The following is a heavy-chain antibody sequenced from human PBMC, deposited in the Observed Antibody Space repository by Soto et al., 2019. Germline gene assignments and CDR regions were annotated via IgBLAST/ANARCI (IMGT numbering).Heavy chain of an antibody. CDR2: IYHSRST. CDR3: ARKDSGDGGFFDS. CDR1: GFSISSSSW. D-gene: IGHD4-17*01. V-gene: IGHV4-4*02. Sequence: QVQLQESGPGLVKPSGTLSLTCAVSGFSISSSSWWSWVRQPPGKGVEWIGEIYHSRSTNYNPSRQSRPTIPVDKSPKQFSLKLISVTAADTAVYYCARKDSGDGGFFDSWGQGNLVTVSS. J-gene: IGHJ4*02.